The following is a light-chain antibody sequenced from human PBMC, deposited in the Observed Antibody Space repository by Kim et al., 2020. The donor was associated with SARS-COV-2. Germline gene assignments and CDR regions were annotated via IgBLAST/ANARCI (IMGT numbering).Light chain of an antibody. V-gene: IGKV3-20*01. CDR2: ATS. CDR1: QSVWNGY. J-gene: IGKJ1*01. Sequence: EILLTHSPATLSLSPAERATLSCRASQSVWNGYLSWYQQKPGQAPSLVIYATSTRATGIPDRFSGGGSGTDFPFTISRLEPEDFSVYYCQQYVTPRTFGQGTKGDIK. CDR3: QQYVTPRT.